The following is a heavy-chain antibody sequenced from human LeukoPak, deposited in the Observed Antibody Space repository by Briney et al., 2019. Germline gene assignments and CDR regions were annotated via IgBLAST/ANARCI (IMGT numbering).Heavy chain of an antibody. Sequence: GGSLRLSCAASGFTFSSYGMHWVRQAPGKGLEWVSAISGSGGSTYYADSVKGRFTISRDNFKNTLYLQMNSLGADDTAVYYCAKDGGVWFGESNDYWGQGTLVTVSS. J-gene: IGHJ4*02. CDR2: ISGSGGST. CDR1: GFTFSSYG. D-gene: IGHD3-10*01. CDR3: AKDGGVWFGESNDY. V-gene: IGHV3-23*01.